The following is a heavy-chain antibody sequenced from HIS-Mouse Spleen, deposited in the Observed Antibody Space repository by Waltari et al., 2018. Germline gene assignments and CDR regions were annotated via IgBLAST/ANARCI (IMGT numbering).Heavy chain of an antibody. CDR3: AREIPYSSSWYDWYFDL. J-gene: IGHJ2*01. CDR2: IFYSGST. CDR1: GGSISSSRYS. V-gene: IGHV4-39*07. D-gene: IGHD6-13*01. Sequence: QLQLQESGPGLVKPSETLSLTCTVSGGSISSSRYSLGWSRQPPGQGLEWIGCIFYSGSTYYNPSLKGRVTISVDTSKNQFSLKLSSVTAADTAVYYCAREIPYSSSWYDWYFDLWGRGTLVTVSS.